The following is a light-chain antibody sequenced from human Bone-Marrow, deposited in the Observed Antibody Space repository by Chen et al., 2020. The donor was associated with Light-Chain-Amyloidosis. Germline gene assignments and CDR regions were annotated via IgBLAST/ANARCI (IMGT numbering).Light chain of an antibody. CDR2: GAS. J-gene: IGKJ1*01. Sequence: DIQMTQSPSSVSASVGDRITITCRANQAISRWLAWYQQKPGKAPQLLIYGASTLQSGVPSRFSGSGSLTDFTLTINALLPEDFAPYYSQQSNFFAPTFAQGTHVEI. CDR3: QQSNFFAPT. V-gene: IGKV1-12*01. CDR1: QAISRW.